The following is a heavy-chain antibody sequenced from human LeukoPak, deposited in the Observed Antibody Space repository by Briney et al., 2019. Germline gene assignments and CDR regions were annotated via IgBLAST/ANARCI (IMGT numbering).Heavy chain of an antibody. J-gene: IGHJ3*02. D-gene: IGHD6-6*01. CDR3: AREARGSSSADAFDI. Sequence: ASVKVSCKASGYTFTGYYMHWVRQAPGQGLEWMGWINPNSGGTNYAQKFQGRVTMTRDTSISTAYMELSRLRSDDTAVYYCAREARGSSSADAFDIWGQGTMVTVSS. V-gene: IGHV1-2*02. CDR1: GYTFTGYY. CDR2: INPNSGGT.